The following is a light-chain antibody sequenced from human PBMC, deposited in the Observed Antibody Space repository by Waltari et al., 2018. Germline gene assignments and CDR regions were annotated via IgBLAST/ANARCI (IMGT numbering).Light chain of an antibody. Sequence: DIVMTQSPDSLAVSLGERVTINCTSSPSVLYSSNNKNYLAWYQQKPGQPPKLLIYWASTRESGVPDRFSGSGSGTDFTLTISSLQAEDVAVYYCQQYYSTPITFGQGTRLEIK. CDR1: PSVLYSSNNKNY. J-gene: IGKJ5*01. CDR3: QQYYSTPIT. CDR2: WAS. V-gene: IGKV4-1*01.